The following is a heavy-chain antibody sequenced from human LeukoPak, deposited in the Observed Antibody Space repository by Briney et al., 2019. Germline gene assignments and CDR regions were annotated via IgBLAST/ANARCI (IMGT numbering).Heavy chain of an antibody. J-gene: IGHJ4*02. CDR2: IYHGGSP. V-gene: IGHV4-4*02. CDR1: GGSISSNNW. Sequence: SETLSLTCAVSGGSISSNNWWGWVRQPPGKGLEWIGEIYHGGSPNYNPSLKSRVTISVDKSRNHFSLNLSSVTAADTAVYYCARVNINNWHSCDYWGQGTLVTVSS. D-gene: IGHD1-1*01. CDR3: ARVNINNWHSCDY.